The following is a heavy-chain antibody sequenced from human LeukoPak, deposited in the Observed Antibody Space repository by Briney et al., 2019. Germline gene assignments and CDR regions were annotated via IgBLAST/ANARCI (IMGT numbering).Heavy chain of an antibody. Sequence: SETLSLTCGVSGGSISSINWWSWVRQPPGQGLEWIGEISLTGETNYNPSLKSRVTMSVDTSKNQFSLMLSSVTAADTAVYYCARGRSLYFDYWGQGTLVTVSS. V-gene: IGHV4-4*02. CDR2: ISLTGET. J-gene: IGHJ4*02. CDR3: ARGRSLYFDY. CDR1: GGSISSINW.